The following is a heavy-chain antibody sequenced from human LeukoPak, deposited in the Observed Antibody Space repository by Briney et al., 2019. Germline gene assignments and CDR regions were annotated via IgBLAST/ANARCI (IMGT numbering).Heavy chain of an antibody. CDR1: GFTFSRYA. CDR3: AKVVGYYYYYMDV. CDR2: IWYDGSNK. J-gene: IGHJ6*03. V-gene: IGHV3-33*06. Sequence: GGSLRLSCAASGFTFSRYAMHWVRQAPGKGLEWVAVIWYDGSNKYYADSVKGRFTISRDNSKNTLYLQMNSLRAEDTAVYYCAKVVGYYYYYMDVWGKGTTVTVSS.